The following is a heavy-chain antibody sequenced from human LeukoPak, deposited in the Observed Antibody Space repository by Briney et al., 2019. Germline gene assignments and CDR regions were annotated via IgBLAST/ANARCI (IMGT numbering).Heavy chain of an antibody. J-gene: IGHJ4*02. CDR2: IIPNSGGT. CDR3: ARAGASLKYYYDSSGYYPGY. CDR1: GYMFTGYY. D-gene: IGHD3-22*01. V-gene: IGHV1-2*02. Sequence: ASVKVSCKASGYMFTGYYIHWVRQAPGQGLEWMGWIIPNSGGTNYAQKFQGRISMTRDMSTGTGYMELSSLRSEDTAVYYCARAGASLKYYYDSSGYYPGYWGQGTLVTVSS.